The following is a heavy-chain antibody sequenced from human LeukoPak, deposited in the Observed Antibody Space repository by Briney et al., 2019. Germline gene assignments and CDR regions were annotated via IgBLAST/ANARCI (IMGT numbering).Heavy chain of an antibody. J-gene: IGHJ4*02. V-gene: IGHV1-69*05. CDR3: ARGSVITMVRGVMRDFDY. Sequence: SVKVSCKASGGTFSSYAISWVRQAPGQGLEWMGGIIPIFGTANYAQKFQGRVTITTDESTSTAYMELSSLRSEDTTVYYCARGSVITMVRGVMRDFDYWGQGTLVTVSS. D-gene: IGHD3-10*01. CDR1: GGTFSSYA. CDR2: IIPIFGTA.